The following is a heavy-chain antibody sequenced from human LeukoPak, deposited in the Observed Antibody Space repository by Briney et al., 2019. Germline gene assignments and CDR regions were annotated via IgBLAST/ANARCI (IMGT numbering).Heavy chain of an antibody. CDR2: INHSGST. D-gene: IGHD3-10*01. Sequence: SETLSLTCAVYGGSFSGYYWSWIRQPPGKGLEWIGEINHSGSTNYNPSLKSRVTISVDTSKNQFSLKLSSVTAADTAVYYCARAYGSGSYWDYWGQGTLVTVSS. V-gene: IGHV4-34*01. J-gene: IGHJ4*02. CDR1: GGSFSGYY. CDR3: ARAYGSGSYWDY.